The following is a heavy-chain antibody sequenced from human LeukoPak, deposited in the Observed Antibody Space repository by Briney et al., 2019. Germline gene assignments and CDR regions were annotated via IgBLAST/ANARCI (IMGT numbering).Heavy chain of an antibody. CDR2: TKPDGSAE. CDR3: ARDGGLHTNFDY. Sequence: GGSLRLSCAASGFSFRNYWMGWVRQAPGKGLEWVANTKPDGSAEYYADSVRGRFTASRDNANNLLYLQMNRLRAEDTAVYYCARDGGLHTNFDYWGQGTLFTVSS. D-gene: IGHD2-15*01. V-gene: IGHV3-7*01. CDR1: GFSFRNYW. J-gene: IGHJ4*02.